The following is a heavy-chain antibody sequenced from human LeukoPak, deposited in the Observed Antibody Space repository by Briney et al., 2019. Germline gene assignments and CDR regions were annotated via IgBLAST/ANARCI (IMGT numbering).Heavy chain of an antibody. CDR2: ISAYNGNT. V-gene: IGHV1-18*01. CDR3: ARASSIAAAGTPPDY. CDR1: GYTFTSYG. Sequence: GASVKASCKASGYTFTSYGISWVRQAPGQGLEWMGWISAYNGNTNYAQKLQGRVTMTTDTSTSTAYMELRSLRSDDTAVYYCARASSIAAAGTPPDYWGQGTLVTVSS. D-gene: IGHD6-13*01. J-gene: IGHJ4*02.